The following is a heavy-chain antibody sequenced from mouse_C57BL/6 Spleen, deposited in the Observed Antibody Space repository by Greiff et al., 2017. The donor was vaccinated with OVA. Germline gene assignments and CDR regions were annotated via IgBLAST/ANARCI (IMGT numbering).Heavy chain of an antibody. V-gene: IGHV1-19*01. D-gene: IGHD2-10*01. J-gene: IGHJ2*01. Sequence: VQLQQSGPVLVKPGASVKMSCKASGYTFTDYYMNWVKQSHGKSLEWIGVINPYNGGTSYNQKFKGKATLTVDKSSSTAYMELNSLTSEDSAVYYCARASPPYYYFDYWGQGTTLTVSS. CDR1: GYTFTDYY. CDR3: ARASPPYYYFDY. CDR2: INPYNGGT.